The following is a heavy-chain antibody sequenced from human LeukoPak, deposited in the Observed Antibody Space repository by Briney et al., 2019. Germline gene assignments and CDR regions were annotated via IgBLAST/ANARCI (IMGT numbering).Heavy chain of an antibody. D-gene: IGHD6-13*01. V-gene: IGHV4-34*01. CDR3: AGRPYAAAAPYYFDY. Sequence: SETLSLTCAVYGGSFSGYYWSWIRQPPGKGLEWIGEINHSGSTNYNPSLKSRVTISVDTSKNQFSLRLSSVTAADTAVYYCAGRPYAAAAPYYFDYWGQGTLVTVSS. CDR2: INHSGST. CDR1: GGSFSGYY. J-gene: IGHJ4*02.